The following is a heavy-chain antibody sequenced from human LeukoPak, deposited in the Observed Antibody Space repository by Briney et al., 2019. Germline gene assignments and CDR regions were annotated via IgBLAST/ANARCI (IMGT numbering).Heavy chain of an antibody. CDR1: GGSFSGYY. CDR2: INHSGST. Sequence: SETLSLTCAVYGGSFSGYYWSWIRQPPGKGLEWIGEINHSGSTNYNPSLKSRVTISVDTSKNQFSLKLSSVTAADTAVYYCARHVYDFWSGALSGYYYMDVWGKGTTVTVSS. D-gene: IGHD3-3*01. V-gene: IGHV4-34*01. J-gene: IGHJ6*03. CDR3: ARHVYDFWSGALSGYYYMDV.